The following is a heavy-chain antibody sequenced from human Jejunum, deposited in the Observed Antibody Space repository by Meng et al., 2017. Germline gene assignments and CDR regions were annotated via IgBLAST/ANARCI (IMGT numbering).Heavy chain of an antibody. CDR2: ITSSGNTI. D-gene: IGHD5-24*01. Sequence: GESLKISCAASGFTFSDSYMSWIRHAPGKGLEWLSYITSSGNTIYNVDSVKGRFTISRDNAKNSVYLQMNNLRTEDTAVYYCAKPRRLGYKNELFDYWGHGARVNVGS. V-gene: IGHV3-11*04. CDR1: GFTFSDSY. J-gene: IGHJ4*01. CDR3: AKPRRLGYKNELFDY.